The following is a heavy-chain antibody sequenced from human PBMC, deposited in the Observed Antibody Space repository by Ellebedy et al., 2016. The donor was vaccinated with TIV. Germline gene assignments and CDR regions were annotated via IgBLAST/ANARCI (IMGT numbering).Heavy chain of an antibody. J-gene: IGHJ4*02. V-gene: IGHV4-39*07. D-gene: IGHD5-12*01. Sequence: MPSETLSLTCTVSGGSISSSLSSTSYNWGWIRQPPGQGLEWIGSLYYGGGTYYNPSLQSRVTILVDTSRNQFSLKLSSVTAADTAVYYCVKDGTNIGATIYYFEYWGQGTLVTVSS. CDR3: VKDGTNIGATIYYFEY. CDR2: LYYGGGT. CDR1: GGSISSSLSSTSYN.